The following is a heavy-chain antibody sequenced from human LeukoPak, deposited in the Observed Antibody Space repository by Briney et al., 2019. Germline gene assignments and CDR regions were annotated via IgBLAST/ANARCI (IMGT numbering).Heavy chain of an antibody. V-gene: IGHV1-8*03. Sequence: ASVKVSCKASGYTFTSYDINWVRQATGQGLEWMGWMNPNSGNTGYAQKSQGRVTITRNTSISTAYMELSSLRSEDTAVYYCAREITIFGVTQGYWGQGTLVTVSS. CDR2: MNPNSGNT. J-gene: IGHJ4*02. D-gene: IGHD3-3*01. CDR3: AREITIFGVTQGY. CDR1: GYTFTSYD.